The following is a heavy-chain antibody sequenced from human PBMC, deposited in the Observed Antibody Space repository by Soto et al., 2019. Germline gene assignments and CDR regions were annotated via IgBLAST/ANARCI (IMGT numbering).Heavy chain of an antibody. CDR1: GGSIRSSSW. CDR2: IYHAGSP. CDR3: ARASSFRGDFDF. V-gene: IGHV4-4*02. D-gene: IGHD3-10*01. J-gene: IGHJ3*01. Sequence: SETLSLTCAVSGGSIRSSSWWTWLRQSPGKGLEWIGEIYHAGSPNYNPSFQSRVTISADISKNFFSLRLTSVTAADTAIYYCARASSFRGDFDFWGHGTAVTVSS.